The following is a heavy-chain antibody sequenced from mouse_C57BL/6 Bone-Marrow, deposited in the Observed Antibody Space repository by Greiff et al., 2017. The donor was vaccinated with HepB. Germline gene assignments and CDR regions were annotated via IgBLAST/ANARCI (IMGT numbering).Heavy chain of an antibody. CDR3: TTITTVVAPLDY. D-gene: IGHD1-1*01. V-gene: IGHV14-4*01. J-gene: IGHJ2*01. CDR2: IDPENGDT. Sequence: VQLQQSGAELVRPGASVKLSCTASGFNIKDDYMHWVKQRPEQGLEWIGWIDPENGDTEYASKFQGKATITADTSSNTASLQLSSLTSEDTAVYYCTTITTVVAPLDYWGQGTTLTVSS. CDR1: GFNIKDDY.